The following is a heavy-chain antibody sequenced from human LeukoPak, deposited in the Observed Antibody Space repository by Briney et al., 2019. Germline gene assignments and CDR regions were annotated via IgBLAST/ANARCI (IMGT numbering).Heavy chain of an antibody. CDR2: IYTSGST. D-gene: IGHD3-22*01. J-gene: IGHJ3*02. Sequence: KSSETLSLTCTVSGSSISSYYWSWIRQPAGKGLEWIGRIYTSGSTNYNPFLKSRVTMSVDTSKNQFSLKLSSVTAADTAVYYCARDTRLLLRDAFDIWGQGTMVTVSS. V-gene: IGHV4-4*07. CDR3: ARDTRLLLRDAFDI. CDR1: GSSISSYY.